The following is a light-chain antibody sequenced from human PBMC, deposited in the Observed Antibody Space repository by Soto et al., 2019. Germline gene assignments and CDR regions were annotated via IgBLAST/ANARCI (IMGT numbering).Light chain of an antibody. V-gene: IGLV1-51*01. CDR2: DID. J-gene: IGLJ7*02. CDR1: SSNIGTNF. Sequence: QSVLAQPPSVSAAPGQRVTISCSGSSSNIGTNFVSWYRQLPGAAPKLVIHDIDKRPSGIPDRFSGSKSGTSATLAITGLEPSDEAKYFRGTGDHRLGAVIFGGGTQLTAL. CDR3: GTGDHRLGAVI.